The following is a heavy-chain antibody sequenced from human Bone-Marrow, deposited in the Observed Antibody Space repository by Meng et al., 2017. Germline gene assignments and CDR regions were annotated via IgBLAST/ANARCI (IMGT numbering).Heavy chain of an antibody. Sequence: GESLKISCKGSGYSFTSYWNGWVRQMPGKGLEWRGIIYPGDSDTRYSPSFQGKVTISADKSISTAYLQWSSLKASDTAMYYCASMYGSGNTEDAFDIWGQGTMVTVSS. CDR1: GYSFTSYW. D-gene: IGHD3-10*01. J-gene: IGHJ3*02. CDR2: IYPGDSDT. V-gene: IGHV5-51*01. CDR3: ASMYGSGNTEDAFDI.